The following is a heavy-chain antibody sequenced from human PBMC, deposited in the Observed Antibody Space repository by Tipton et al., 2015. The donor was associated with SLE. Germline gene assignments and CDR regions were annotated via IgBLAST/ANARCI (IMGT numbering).Heavy chain of an antibody. CDR3: ARNSPYHSDAFDF. J-gene: IGHJ3*01. CDR2: IYFSGST. CDR1: GGSISGYY. Sequence: TLSLTCSVSGGSISGYYWSWIRQPPGKRLQWVGYIYFSGSTNYNPSLKSRLTISVDTSKNHFSLNLRSVTAADTAAYYCARNSPYHSDAFDFWGRGTLVTVSS. V-gene: IGHV4-59*01. D-gene: IGHD2-2*01.